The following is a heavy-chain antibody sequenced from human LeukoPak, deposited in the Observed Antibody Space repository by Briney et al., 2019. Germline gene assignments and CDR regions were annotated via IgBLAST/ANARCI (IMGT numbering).Heavy chain of an antibody. D-gene: IGHD4-17*01. CDR3: ARVRSWLDPREDYYYYMDV. CDR2: IYYSGST. V-gene: IGHV4-59*08. Sequence: SETLSLTCTVSGGSISSYYWSWIRQPPGKGLEWIGYIYYSGSTNYNPSLKSRVTISVDTSKNQSSLKLSSVTAADTAVYYCARVRSWLDPREDYYYYMDVWGKGTTVTVSS. J-gene: IGHJ6*03. CDR1: GGSISSYY.